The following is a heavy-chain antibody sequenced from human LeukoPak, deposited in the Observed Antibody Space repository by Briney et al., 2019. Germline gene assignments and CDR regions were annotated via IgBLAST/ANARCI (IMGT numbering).Heavy chain of an antibody. CDR2: ISYDGSNK. CDR1: GFTFSSYA. J-gene: IGHJ6*02. CDR3: ARDPGLFDPSTYRYYYYGMDV. D-gene: IGHD5/OR15-5a*01. V-gene: IGHV3-30-3*01. Sequence: PGGSLRLSCAASGFTFSSYAMHWVRQAPGKGLEWVAVISYDGSNKYYADSVKGRFTISRDNSKNTLYLQMNSLRAEDTAVYYCARDPGLFDPSTYRYYYYGMDVWGQGTTVTVSS.